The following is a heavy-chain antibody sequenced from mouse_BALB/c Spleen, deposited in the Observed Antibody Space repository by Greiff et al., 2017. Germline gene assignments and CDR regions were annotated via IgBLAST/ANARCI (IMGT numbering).Heavy chain of an antibody. D-gene: IGHD1-1*01. CDR2: INPYNGAT. V-gene: IGHV1-26*01. CDR1: GYSFTGYY. Sequence: EVQLQQSGPELVKPGASVKISCKASGYSFTGYYMHWVKQSHVKSLEWIGRINPYNGATSYNQNFKDKASLTVDKSSSTAYMELHSLTSEDSAVYYCARDYFYYYGSSPWFAYWGQGTLVTVSA. J-gene: IGHJ3*01. CDR3: ARDYFYYYGSSPWFAY.